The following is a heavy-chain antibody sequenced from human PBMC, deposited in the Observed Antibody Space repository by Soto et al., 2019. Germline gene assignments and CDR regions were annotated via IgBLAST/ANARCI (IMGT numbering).Heavy chain of an antibody. J-gene: IGHJ4*02. CDR3: ASDGGGYNEFDY. Sequence: GGSLRLSCAASGFTFSSYSMNWVRQAPGKGLEWVSYISSGSTTIYYTDSVKGRFTISRDNAKNSLYLQMNSLRDEDTAVYYCASDGGGYNEFDYWGQGTLVTVSS. CDR2: ISSGSTTI. V-gene: IGHV3-48*02. CDR1: GFTFSSYS. D-gene: IGHD5-12*01.